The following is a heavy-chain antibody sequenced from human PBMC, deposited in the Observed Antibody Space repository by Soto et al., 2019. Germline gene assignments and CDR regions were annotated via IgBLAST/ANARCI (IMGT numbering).Heavy chain of an antibody. D-gene: IGHD3-3*01. V-gene: IGHV1-8*01. CDR2: MYPNSGNT. CDR3: ARGLRSGYYYYYYYYMDV. Sequence: QVQLVQSGAEVKKPGASVKVSCKASGYTFTSYDINWVRQATGQGLEWMGWMYPNSGNTGYAQKFQGRVTMTRNTSISTAYMELSSLRSEDTAVYYCARGLRSGYYYYYYYYMDVWGKGTTVTVSS. J-gene: IGHJ6*03. CDR1: GYTFTSYD.